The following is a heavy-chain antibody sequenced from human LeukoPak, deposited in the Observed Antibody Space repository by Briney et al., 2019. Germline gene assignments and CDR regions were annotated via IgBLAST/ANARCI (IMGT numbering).Heavy chain of an antibody. CDR2: IIPIFGTA. CDR3: ASHSCYDRILSYYYYGMDV. J-gene: IGHJ6*02. Sequence: SVKVSCKASGGTFSSYAISWVRQAPGQGLEWMGGIIPIFGTANYAQKFQGRVTITADESTSTAYMELSSLRSEDTAVYYCASHSCYDRILSYYYYGMDVWGQGTTVTVSS. D-gene: IGHD5-12*01. V-gene: IGHV1-69*01. CDR1: GGTFSSYA.